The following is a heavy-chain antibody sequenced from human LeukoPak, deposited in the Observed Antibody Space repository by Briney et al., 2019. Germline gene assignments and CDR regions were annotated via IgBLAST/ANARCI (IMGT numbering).Heavy chain of an antibody. CDR1: GFTVSAYW. D-gene: IGHD3-9*01. J-gene: IGHJ4*02. CDR3: AREGYFDWLPNDY. Sequence: GGSLRLSCAASGFTVSAYWMTWVRQAPGKGLEWVAFIRYDGSNKYYADSVKGRFTISRDNSKNTLYLQMNSLRAEDTAVYYCAREGYFDWLPNDYWGQGTLVTVSS. V-gene: IGHV3-30*02. CDR2: IRYDGSNK.